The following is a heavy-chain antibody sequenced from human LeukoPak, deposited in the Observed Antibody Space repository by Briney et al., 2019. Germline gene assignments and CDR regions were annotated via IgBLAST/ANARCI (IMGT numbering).Heavy chain of an antibody. Sequence: GGSLRLSCAASGLTFSTYEMNWVRQAPGKGLEWASYISSSGSTIYYADSVKGRFTISRDNAKNSLNLQMNSLRAEDTAVYYCARSRKRGNSGWAFDYWGQGTLVTVSS. CDR2: ISSSGSTI. CDR3: ARSRKRGNSGWAFDY. CDR1: GLTFSTYE. J-gene: IGHJ4*02. D-gene: IGHD4-23*01. V-gene: IGHV3-48*03.